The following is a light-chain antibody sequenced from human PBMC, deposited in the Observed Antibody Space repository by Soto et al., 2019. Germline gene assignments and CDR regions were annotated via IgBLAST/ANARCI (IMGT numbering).Light chain of an antibody. CDR1: SSNIGAGYD. Sequence: QSVLTQPPSVSGAPGQRVTISCTGSSSNIGAGYDVHWYQQLPGTAPKLLIYGNNNRPSGVPDRFSGSKSGTSASLDITGLQAEDEADYHCQSYDSSLSGYVFGTGTKLTVL. J-gene: IGLJ1*01. CDR2: GNN. V-gene: IGLV1-40*01. CDR3: QSYDSSLSGYV.